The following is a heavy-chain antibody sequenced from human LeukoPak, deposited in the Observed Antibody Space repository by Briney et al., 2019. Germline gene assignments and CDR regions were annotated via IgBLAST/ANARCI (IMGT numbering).Heavy chain of an antibody. D-gene: IGHD3-16*01. J-gene: IGHJ4*02. CDR3: ARDTHYSRLRSFDY. Sequence: GASVTVSCKASGYTFTSYDINWVRQAAGQGLEWMGWMKPNSGNTIYAQKFHGRVTMTRNTSISTAYMELSSLRSEDTAVYYCARDTHYSRLRSFDYWGQGTLVTVSS. CDR2: MKPNSGNT. V-gene: IGHV1-8*01. CDR1: GYTFTSYD.